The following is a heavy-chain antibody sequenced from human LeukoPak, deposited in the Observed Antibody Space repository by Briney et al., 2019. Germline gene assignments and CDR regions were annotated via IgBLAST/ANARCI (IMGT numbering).Heavy chain of an antibody. CDR2: INPNSGGT. J-gene: IGHJ3*02. CDR1: GYTFTGYY. Sequence: GASVKVSCKASGYTFTGYYMHWVRQAPGQGLEWMGWINPNSGGTNYAQKFQGRVTMTRDTSISTAYMELSRLRSDDTAVYYCARDFYYDSSGYNDAFDIWGQGTMVTVSS. D-gene: IGHD3-22*01. V-gene: IGHV1-2*02. CDR3: ARDFYYDSSGYNDAFDI.